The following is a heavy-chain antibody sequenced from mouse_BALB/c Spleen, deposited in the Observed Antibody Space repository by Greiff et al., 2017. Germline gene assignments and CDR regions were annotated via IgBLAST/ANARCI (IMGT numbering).Heavy chain of an antibody. D-gene: IGHD1-2*01. CDR3: ARGVITGYAMDY. CDR1: GFTFSDYY. Sequence: EVKLVESGGGLVKPGGSLKLSCAASGFTFSDYYMYWVRQTPEKRLEWVATISDGGSYTYYPDSVKGRFTISRDNAKNNLYLQMSSLKSEDTAMYYCARGVITGYAMDYWGQGTSVTVSS. CDR2: ISDGGSYT. V-gene: IGHV5-4*02. J-gene: IGHJ4*01.